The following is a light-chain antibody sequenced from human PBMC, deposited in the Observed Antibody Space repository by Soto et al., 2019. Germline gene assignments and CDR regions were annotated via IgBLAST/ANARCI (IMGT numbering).Light chain of an antibody. CDR3: SSYTSISTLV. CDR1: SSDVGSYKY. CDR2: DVS. J-gene: IGLJ2*01. V-gene: IGLV2-14*03. Sequence: QSALTQPASVSGSPGQSITISCTGTSSDVGSYKYVSWYQQHPGKAPKLMIYDVSDRPSGVSNRFSGSKSGNTASLTISGLQAEDEADYYCSSYTSISTLVFGGGTKLTVL.